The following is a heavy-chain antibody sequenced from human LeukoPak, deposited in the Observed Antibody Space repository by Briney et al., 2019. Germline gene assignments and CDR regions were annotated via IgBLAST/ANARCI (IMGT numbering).Heavy chain of an antibody. CDR1: GGSFSGYY. V-gene: IGHV4-34*01. CDR3: ARDRCGGDCPLDY. D-gene: IGHD2-21*02. J-gene: IGHJ4*02. CDR2: INHSAST. Sequence: PSETLSLTCAVYGGSFSGYYWSWIRQPPGKGLEWIGEINHSASTNYNPSLMSRVTISLDTSKNQFSLRLSSVTAADTAVYYCARDRCGGDCPLDYWGQGTLVTVSS.